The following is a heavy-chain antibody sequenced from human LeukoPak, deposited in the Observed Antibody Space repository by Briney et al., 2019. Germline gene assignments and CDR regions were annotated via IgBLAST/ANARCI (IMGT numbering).Heavy chain of an antibody. CDR3: PLNPLEYSSSFFDY. CDR2: IDWYDDK. CDR1: GFSLSPSGMC. J-gene: IGHJ4*02. D-gene: IGHD6-6*01. V-gene: IGHV2-70*11. Sequence: SGPPLVKPTQTLTLTCTFSGFSLSPSGMCVSWIRQPPGKALEWLARIDWYDDKYYSTSLKTRLTISKDTSKNQVVLTMTNMDPVDTATYYCPLNPLEYSSSFFDYWGQGTLVTVSS.